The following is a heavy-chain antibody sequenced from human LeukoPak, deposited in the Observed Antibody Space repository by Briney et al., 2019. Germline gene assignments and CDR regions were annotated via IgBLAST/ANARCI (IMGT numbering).Heavy chain of an antibody. Sequence: SETLSLTCTVSGGSISSYYWSWIRQPPGKGLEWIGRIYTSGSTNYNPSLKSRVTMSVDTSKNQFSLKLSSVTAADTAVYYCATTTIFGVAPDVWGKGTTVTVSS. CDR1: GGSISSYY. J-gene: IGHJ6*04. CDR3: ATTTIFGVAPDV. D-gene: IGHD3-3*01. CDR2: IYTSGST. V-gene: IGHV4-4*07.